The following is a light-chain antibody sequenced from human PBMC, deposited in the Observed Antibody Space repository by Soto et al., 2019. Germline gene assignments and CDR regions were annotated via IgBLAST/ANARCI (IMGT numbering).Light chain of an antibody. Sequence: EIVLTQSPGTLSLSPGERATLSCRASQRVSNIYLAWYQQKSGQAPRLLIYGTYSRVTGIPDRFSGSGSGTVFTLNISRLEPEDFAVYYCQQYGSSPTWTFGQGTKVEIK. J-gene: IGKJ1*01. V-gene: IGKV3-20*01. CDR3: QQYGSSPTWT. CDR2: GTY. CDR1: QRVSNIY.